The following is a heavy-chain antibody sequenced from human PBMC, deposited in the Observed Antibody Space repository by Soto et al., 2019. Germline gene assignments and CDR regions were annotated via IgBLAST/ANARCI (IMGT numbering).Heavy chain of an antibody. Sequence: QVQLVQSGAEVKKSGASVKVSCKASGYTCTSHDINWVRQATGQGLEWMGWMNPNSGNTGYAQKFQGRVTMTRNTSISTAYMELSSLRSEDTAVYYCARWDYGDDARFDYWGQGTLVTVSS. CDR1: GYTCTSHD. CDR3: ARWDYGDDARFDY. D-gene: IGHD4-17*01. V-gene: IGHV1-8*01. J-gene: IGHJ4*02. CDR2: MNPNSGNT.